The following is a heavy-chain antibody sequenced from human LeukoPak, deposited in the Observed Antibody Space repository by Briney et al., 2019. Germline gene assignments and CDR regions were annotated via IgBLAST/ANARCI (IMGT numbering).Heavy chain of an antibody. J-gene: IGHJ4*02. V-gene: IGHV3-30*02. D-gene: IGHD3-3*01. CDR3: AKAPGRFYPTEYLDY. CDR2: IRYDGSNK. Sequence: GGSLRLSCAAYGFTFSSHAMHWVRQAPGKGLEWVAFIRYDGSNKYYADSVRGRFTISRDSSKNTLYLQVNGLRPDDTAVYYCAKAPGRFYPTEYLDYWGQGTLVTVSS. CDR1: GFTFSSHA.